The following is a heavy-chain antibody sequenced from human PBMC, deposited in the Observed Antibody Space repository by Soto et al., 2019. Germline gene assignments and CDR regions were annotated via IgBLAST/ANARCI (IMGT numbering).Heavy chain of an antibody. V-gene: IGHV3-7*05. CDR3: ARDGSTSWYSYDYHGMDV. D-gene: IGHD5-18*01. J-gene: IGHJ6*02. Sequence: EVQLVESGGGLVQPGGSLRLSCAAPGFTFRTYWLSWVRQVPGKGLEWVANINLDGSEKNYVVSVKGRFTISRDNTRNSLYLQMSSLRAEDTALYYCARDGSTSWYSYDYHGMDVWGQGTTVTVSS. CDR1: GFTFRTYW. CDR2: INLDGSEK.